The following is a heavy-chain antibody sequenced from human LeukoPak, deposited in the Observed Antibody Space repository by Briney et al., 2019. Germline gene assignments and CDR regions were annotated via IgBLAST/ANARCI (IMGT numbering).Heavy chain of an antibody. Sequence: GGSLRLSCAASEFTFSNYWMSWVRQAPGKGLEWVANIKQDGSEKYSVDSVKGRFTISRENAKNSLYLQMNSLRAGDTAVYYRARGIYDSSGYYDYWGQGTLVTVSS. D-gene: IGHD3-22*01. CDR1: EFTFSNYW. CDR3: ARGIYDSSGYYDY. J-gene: IGHJ4*02. V-gene: IGHV3-7*01. CDR2: IKQDGSEK.